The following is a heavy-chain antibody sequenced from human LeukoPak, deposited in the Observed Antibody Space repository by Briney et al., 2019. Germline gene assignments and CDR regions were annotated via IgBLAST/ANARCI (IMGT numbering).Heavy chain of an antibody. D-gene: IGHD6-19*01. Sequence: ASVKVSCKASGYTFTSYGISWVRRAPGQGLEWMGWISAYNGNTNYAQKLQGRVTMTTDTSTSTAYMELRSLRSDDTAVYYCARVDSIAVAYGYWGQGTLVTVSS. CDR3: ARVDSIAVAYGY. CDR2: ISAYNGNT. V-gene: IGHV1-18*01. CDR1: GYTFTSYG. J-gene: IGHJ4*02.